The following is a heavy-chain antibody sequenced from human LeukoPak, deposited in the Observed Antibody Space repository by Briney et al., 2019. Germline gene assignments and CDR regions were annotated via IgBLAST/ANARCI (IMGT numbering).Heavy chain of an antibody. CDR1: GFTFSSYS. CDR3: ARDRGGYSWFDP. Sequence: GGSLRLPCAASGFTFSSYSMNWVRQAPGKGLEWVSYISSSSSTIYYADSVKGRFTISRDNAKNSLYLQINSLRAEDTAVYYCARDRGGYSWFDPWGQGTLVTVSS. CDR2: ISSSSSTI. V-gene: IGHV3-48*01. J-gene: IGHJ5*02. D-gene: IGHD4-23*01.